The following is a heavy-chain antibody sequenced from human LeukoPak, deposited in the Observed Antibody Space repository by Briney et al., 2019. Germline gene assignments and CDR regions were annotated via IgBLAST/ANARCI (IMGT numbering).Heavy chain of an antibody. CDR2: MNSNSGNT. V-gene: IGHV1-8*01. CDR3: ARVEFCSGGSCPN. CDR1: GYTFTSYD. D-gene: IGHD2-15*01. J-gene: IGHJ4*02. Sequence: GASVKVSCKASGYTFTSYDINWVRQATGQELEWMGWMNSNSGNTGYAQKFQGRVTMTRNTSISTAYMELSSLRSEDTAVYYCARVEFCSGGSCPNWGQGTLVTVSS.